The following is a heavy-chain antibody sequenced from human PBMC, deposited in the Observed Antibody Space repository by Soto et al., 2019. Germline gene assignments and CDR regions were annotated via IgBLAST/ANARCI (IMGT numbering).Heavy chain of an antibody. CDR2: IYHSRST. V-gene: IGHV4-30-2*01. J-gene: IGHJ4*02. CDR3: ARGPYDFWTGYYGNHYFDY. D-gene: IGHD3-3*01. CDR1: VGSISSGGYS. Sequence: PSETLSLTCAVSVGSISSGGYSWSWIRRPPGKGLEWIGYIYHSRSTYYNPSLKTRVTISVDTSKNQFSLKLSSVPAADPGVYYCARGPYDFWTGYYGNHYFDYWGQGTLVTVSS.